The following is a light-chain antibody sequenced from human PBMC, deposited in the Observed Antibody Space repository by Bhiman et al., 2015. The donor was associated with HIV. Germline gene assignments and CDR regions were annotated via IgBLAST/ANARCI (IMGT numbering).Light chain of an antibody. J-gene: IGLJ1*01. V-gene: IGLV2-14*01. CDR2: EVS. CDR3: AAWDDRLSGYV. Sequence: QSALTQPASVSGSPGQSITISCIGTSSDVGGYTYVSWYQHHPGKAPKVMIYEVSKRPSGISNRFSGSKSGNTASLTISGLQAEDEADYYCAAWDDRLSGYVFATGTKVTVL. CDR1: SSDVGGYTY.